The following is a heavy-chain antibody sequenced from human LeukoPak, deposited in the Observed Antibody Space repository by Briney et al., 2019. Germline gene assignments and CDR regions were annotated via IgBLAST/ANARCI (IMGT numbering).Heavy chain of an antibody. CDR2: IDPDTGDT. J-gene: IGHJ4*02. Sequence: ASVKVSCKASGCTFTGYYMHWVRQAPGQGLESLGWIDPDTGDTNYPQKFQGRVTMSRDTSISTAYMELNRLRSDDTAVYYCARAGHNSNSGGYDFWGLGTLVTVSS. D-gene: IGHD3-22*01. V-gene: IGHV1-2*02. CDR3: ARAGHNSNSGGYDF. CDR1: GCTFTGYY.